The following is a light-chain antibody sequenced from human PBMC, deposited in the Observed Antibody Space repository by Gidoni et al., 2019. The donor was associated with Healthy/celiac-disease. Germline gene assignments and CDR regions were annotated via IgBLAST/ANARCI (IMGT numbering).Light chain of an antibody. CDR1: QSVSSY. Sequence: EIVFTQSPATLSLSPGERATLSCRASQSVSSYLAWYQQKPGQATRLLIYDASNRATGIPARFSGSGSGTDFTLTISSLEPEDFAVYYCQQRSNWPPYTFGQGTKLEIK. CDR3: QQRSNWPPYT. CDR2: DAS. V-gene: IGKV3-11*01. J-gene: IGKJ2*01.